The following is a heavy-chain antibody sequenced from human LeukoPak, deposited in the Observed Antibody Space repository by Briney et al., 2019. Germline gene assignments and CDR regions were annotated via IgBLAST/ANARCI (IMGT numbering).Heavy chain of an antibody. V-gene: IGHV3-48*03. CDR1: GFTFSSYE. CDR3: ASPPETYYYGSGDY. D-gene: IGHD3-10*01. Sequence: TGGSLRLSCAASGFTFSSYEMNWVRQAPGKGLEWVSYISSSGSTIYYADSVKGRFTISRDNAKNSLYLQMNSLRAEDTAVYYCASPPETYYYGSGDYWGQGTLVTVSP. CDR2: ISSSGSTI. J-gene: IGHJ4*02.